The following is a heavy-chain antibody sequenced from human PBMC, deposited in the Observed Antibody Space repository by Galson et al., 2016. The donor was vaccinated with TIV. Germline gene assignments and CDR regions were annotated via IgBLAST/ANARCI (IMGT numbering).Heavy chain of an antibody. D-gene: IGHD4-17*01. CDR2: VNFKSGET. Sequence: SVKVSCKASGYNFLSYDINWVRQATGQGLEWMGWVNFKSGETVYAQRFQGRVTMTRNLSISTAYMELSSLRSDDAAVYYCARDAYGAHYYGMDVWGQGTTVTVSS. CDR3: ARDAYGAHYYGMDV. V-gene: IGHV1-8*02. J-gene: IGHJ6*02. CDR1: GYNFLSYD.